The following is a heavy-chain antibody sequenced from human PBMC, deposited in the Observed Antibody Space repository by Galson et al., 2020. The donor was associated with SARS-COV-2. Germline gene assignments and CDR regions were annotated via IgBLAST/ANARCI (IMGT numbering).Heavy chain of an antibody. D-gene: IGHD2-8*02. J-gene: IGHJ4*02. Sequence: GESLKISCAASGYTFSNYAMHWVRQAPGKGLEWVGVISYDGRDKYYLDSVKGRFAISRDDSKNTVYLQMNSLRPEDTAVYYCATVPPWSVLHYWGQGTLVTVS. CDR2: ISYDGRDK. CDR3: ATVPPWSVLHY. V-gene: IGHV3-30*09. CDR1: GYTFSNYA.